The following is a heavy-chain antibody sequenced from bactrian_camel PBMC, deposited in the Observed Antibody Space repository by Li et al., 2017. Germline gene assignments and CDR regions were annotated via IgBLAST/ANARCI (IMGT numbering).Heavy chain of an antibody. CDR2: IYNGVAGST. CDR1: GFTFGSYV. V-gene: IGHV3S40*01. J-gene: IGHJ4*01. D-gene: IGHD6*01. CDR3: VKTGPGGNWYADY. Sequence: DVQLVESGGGLVQPGGSLRLSCAASGFTFGSYVMSWVRQAPGKGLEWVASIYNGVAGSTYYTESVKGRFTISRDHAKMYLQLNSLKTEDSARYYCVKTGPGGNWYADYWGQGTQVTVS.